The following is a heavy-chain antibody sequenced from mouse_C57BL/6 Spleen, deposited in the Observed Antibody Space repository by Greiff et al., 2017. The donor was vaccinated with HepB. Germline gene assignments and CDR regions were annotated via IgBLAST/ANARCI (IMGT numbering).Heavy chain of an antibody. Sequence: QVQLQQPGAELVRPGSSVKLSCKASGYTFTSYWMDWVKQRPGQGLEWIGNIYPSDSETHYNQKFKDKATLTVDKSSITAYMQLSSLTSEDSAVYYCARDYYGSSYEENYFDYWGQGTTLTVSS. J-gene: IGHJ2*01. CDR3: ARDYYGSSYEENYFDY. CDR2: IYPSDSET. CDR1: GYTFTSYW. D-gene: IGHD1-1*01. V-gene: IGHV1-61*01.